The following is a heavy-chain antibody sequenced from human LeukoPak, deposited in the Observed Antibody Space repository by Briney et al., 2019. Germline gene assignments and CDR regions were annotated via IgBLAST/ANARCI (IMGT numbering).Heavy chain of an antibody. CDR3: AADYGGNSRSLNFDY. Sequence: SVKVSCKASGGTFNSYGISWVRQAPGQGLEWMGGIIPIFGTANYAQKFQGRVTITADESTSTAYMELSSLRSEDTAVYYCAADYGGNSRSLNFDYWGQGTLVTVSS. CDR2: IIPIFGTA. CDR1: GGTFNSYG. V-gene: IGHV1-69*13. D-gene: IGHD4-23*01. J-gene: IGHJ4*02.